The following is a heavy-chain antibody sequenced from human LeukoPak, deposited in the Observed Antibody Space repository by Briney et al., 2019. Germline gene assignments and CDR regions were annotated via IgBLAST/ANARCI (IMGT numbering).Heavy chain of an antibody. J-gene: IGHJ4*02. CDR2: IKKDGSET. V-gene: IGHV3-7*03. CDR1: GFTFSSYW. Sequence: GGSLRLSCAASGFTFSSYWMSWIRQAPGKGLEWVANIKKDGSETYYVDSVKGRFTISRDNAKNSLYLQMNSLRAEDTAVYYCASWVGCVRYFDYWGQGTRVSVSS. CDR3: ASWVGCVRYFDY. D-gene: IGHD1-26*01.